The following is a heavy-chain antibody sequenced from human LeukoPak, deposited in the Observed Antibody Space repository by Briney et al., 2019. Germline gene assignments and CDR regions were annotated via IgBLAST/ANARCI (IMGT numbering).Heavy chain of an antibody. Sequence: GGSLRLSCAASGFTFSSYAMSWVRQAPGKGLEWVSAISGSGGSTYYADSVKGWFTISRDNSKNTLYPQMNSLRAEDTAVYYCAKYWGDSESIAVALGYFDHWGQGTLVTVSS. CDR2: ISGSGGST. CDR1: GFTFSSYA. CDR3: AKYWGDSESIAVALGYFDH. V-gene: IGHV3-23*01. J-gene: IGHJ4*02. D-gene: IGHD6-19*01.